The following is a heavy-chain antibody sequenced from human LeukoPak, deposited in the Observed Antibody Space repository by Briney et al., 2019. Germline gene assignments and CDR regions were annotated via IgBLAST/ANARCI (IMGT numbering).Heavy chain of an antibody. J-gene: IGHJ3*02. D-gene: IGHD3-22*01. CDR2: INHSGST. V-gene: IGHV4-34*01. Sequence: SETLSLTCAVYGGSFSGYYWSWIRPPPGKGLEWIGEINHSGSTNYNPSLKSRVTISVDTSKNQFSLKLSSVTAADTAVYYCARRQLYYYDSSGWHAFDIWGQGTMVTVSS. CDR3: ARRQLYYYDSSGWHAFDI. CDR1: GGSFSGYY.